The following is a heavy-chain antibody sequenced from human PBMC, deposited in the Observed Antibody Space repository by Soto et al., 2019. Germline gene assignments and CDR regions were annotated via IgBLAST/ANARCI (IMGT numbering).Heavy chain of an antibody. CDR1: GGSFSGYY. V-gene: IGHV4-34*01. D-gene: IGHD1-26*01. Sequence: PSETLSLTCAVYGGSFSGYYWIFIRQPPGKGLEWIGEINHSGSTNYNPSLKSRVTISVDTSKNQFSLKLSSLRPEDTAVYYCVKVRLGTYYYFDSWGQGTLVTVSS. J-gene: IGHJ4*02. CDR2: INHSGST. CDR3: VKVRLGTYYYFDS.